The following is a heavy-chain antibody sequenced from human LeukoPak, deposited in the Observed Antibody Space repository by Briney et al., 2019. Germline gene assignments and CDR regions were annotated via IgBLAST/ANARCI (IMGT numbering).Heavy chain of an antibody. Sequence: GGSLRLSCAASGFSFSNHYINWVRQTPGKGLEWVGRTRNKAESYKTEYAASVQGRFTISRDDSKKSLFLHMNSLRAEDTAVYYCARDTGIAVAGSNYWGQGTLVTVSS. CDR2: TRNKAESYKT. CDR3: ARDTGIAVAGSNY. D-gene: IGHD6-19*01. V-gene: IGHV3-72*01. J-gene: IGHJ4*02. CDR1: GFSFSNHY.